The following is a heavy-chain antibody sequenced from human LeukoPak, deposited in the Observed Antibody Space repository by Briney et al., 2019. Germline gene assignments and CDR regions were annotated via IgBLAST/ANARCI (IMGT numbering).Heavy chain of an antibody. CDR2: ISSNGGTI. D-gene: IGHD3-16*01. J-gene: IGHJ5*02. Sequence: GGSLRLSCAASGFTFRTYSMNWVRQPPGKGLEWVSYISSNGGTIEYADSVKGRFTISRDNAKNSLYLRMNSLRAEDTAVYYCARANPGDLTPWGQGTLVIVSS. V-gene: IGHV3-48*01. CDR3: ARANPGDLTP. CDR1: GFTFRTYS.